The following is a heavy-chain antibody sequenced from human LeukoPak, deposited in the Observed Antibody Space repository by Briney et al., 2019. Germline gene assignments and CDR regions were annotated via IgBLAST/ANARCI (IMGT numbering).Heavy chain of an antibody. V-gene: IGHV1-2*02. CDR3: ARAALTYYYDSSGYRGRNSDAFDI. CDR1: GYTFTGYY. J-gene: IGHJ3*02. CDR2: INPNSGGT. Sequence: ASVKVSCKASGYTFTGYYMHWVRQAPGQGLEWMGWINPNSGGTNYAQKFQGRVTMTRDTSTSTVYMELSSLRSEDTAVYYCARAALTYYYDSSGYRGRNSDAFDIWGQGTMVTVSS. D-gene: IGHD3-22*01.